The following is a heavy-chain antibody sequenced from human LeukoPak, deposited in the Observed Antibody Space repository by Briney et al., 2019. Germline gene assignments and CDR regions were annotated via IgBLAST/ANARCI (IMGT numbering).Heavy chain of an antibody. V-gene: IGHV1-2*02. CDR3: ARVGGSSWPTNWFDP. CDR2: INPNSGGT. D-gene: IGHD6-13*01. CDR1: GYTFTGYY. J-gene: IGHJ5*02. Sequence: ASVKLSCKAFGYTFTGYYMHWVRQAPGQGLGWMGWINPNSGGTNYAQKFQGRVTMTRDTSISTAYMELSRLRSDDTAVYDCARVGGSSWPTNWFDPWGQGTLVTVSS.